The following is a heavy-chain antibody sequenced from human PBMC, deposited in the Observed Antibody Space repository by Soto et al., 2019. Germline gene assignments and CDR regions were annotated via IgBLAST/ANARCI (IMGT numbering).Heavy chain of an antibody. D-gene: IGHD2-21*02. Sequence: PWKNVYITCAVSGDSLSGGGYSLNLIRQPPGKGLEWIGYIYHSGSTYYNPSLKSRVTISIDRSKNQFSLKLSSVTAADTAVYYCATAYCGRHCYGYASFDIWGQGTMVT. CDR1: GDSLSGGGYS. CDR3: ATAYCGRHCYGYASFDI. V-gene: IGHV4-30-2*01. J-gene: IGHJ3*02. CDR2: IYHSGST.